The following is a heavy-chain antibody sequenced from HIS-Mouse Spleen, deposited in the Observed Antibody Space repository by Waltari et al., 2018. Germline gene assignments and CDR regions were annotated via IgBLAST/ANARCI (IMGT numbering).Heavy chain of an antibody. CDR3: ARDLESPPELLWVGESAWCFDY. Sequence: QLQLQESGPGLVKPSETLSLTCTVSGGSISSSSYYWGWIRQPPGKGLEWIGSIYYSGSTYYNPSLKSRVTISVDTSKNQFSLKLSSVTAADTAVYYCARDLESPPELLWVGESAWCFDYWGQGTLVTVSS. D-gene: IGHD3-10*01. CDR1: GGSISSSSYY. V-gene: IGHV4-39*07. CDR2: IYYSGST. J-gene: IGHJ4*02.